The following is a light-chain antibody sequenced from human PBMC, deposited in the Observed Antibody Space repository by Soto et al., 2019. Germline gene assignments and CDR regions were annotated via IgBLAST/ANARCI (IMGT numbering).Light chain of an antibody. CDR3: QQTYTLPRT. Sequence: DIQMTQPPSSLSASVGDRVTIACRASQTVSKFVNWYQQKPGKVPTLLIFTTSTLHSGVPSRFSGSGSGTEFTLTINGLQPEDFATYYCQQTYTLPRTFAQGTKVDI. V-gene: IGKV1-39*01. CDR2: TTS. J-gene: IGKJ1*01. CDR1: QTVSKF.